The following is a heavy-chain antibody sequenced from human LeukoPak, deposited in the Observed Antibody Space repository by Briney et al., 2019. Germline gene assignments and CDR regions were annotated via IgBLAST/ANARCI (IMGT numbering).Heavy chain of an antibody. J-gene: IGHJ6*03. CDR2: INHSGST. V-gene: IGHV4-34*01. D-gene: IGHD2-2*01. Sequence: PSETLSLTCAVYGGSFSGYYWSWIRQPPGKGLEWIGEINHSGSTNFNPSLKSRVTISVDTSKNQFSLKLSSVTAADTAVYYCARVIRSGAIYYYYMDVWGKGTTVTVSS. CDR3: ARVIRSGAIYYYYMDV. CDR1: GGSFSGYY.